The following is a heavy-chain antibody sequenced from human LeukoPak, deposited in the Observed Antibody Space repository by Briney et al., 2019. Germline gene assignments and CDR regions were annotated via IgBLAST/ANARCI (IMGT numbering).Heavy chain of an antibody. Sequence: PSETLSLTCTVSGGSISSYYWSWIRQPPGKGLEWIGYIYYSGSTNYNPSLKSRVTISVDTSKNQFSLKLSSVTAADTAVYYCARSSGRGGTTSYFDYWGQGTLVTVSS. V-gene: IGHV4-59*01. CDR1: GGSISSYY. CDR3: ARSSGRGGTTSYFDY. CDR2: IYYSGST. D-gene: IGHD1-7*01. J-gene: IGHJ4*02.